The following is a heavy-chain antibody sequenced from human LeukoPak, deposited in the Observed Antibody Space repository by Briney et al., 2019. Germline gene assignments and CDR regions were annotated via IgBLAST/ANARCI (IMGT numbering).Heavy chain of an antibody. Sequence: SETLSLTCAVSGGSISSNKWWSWVRQPPGKGLEWIGEVYHRGSTNYNPSLKSRVTISVDTSKNQFSLKLSSVTAADTAVYYCARDRSIAAAGDLFDYWGQGTLVTVSS. CDR1: GGSISSNKW. J-gene: IGHJ4*02. D-gene: IGHD6-13*01. CDR2: VYHRGST. V-gene: IGHV4-4*02. CDR3: ARDRSIAAAGDLFDY.